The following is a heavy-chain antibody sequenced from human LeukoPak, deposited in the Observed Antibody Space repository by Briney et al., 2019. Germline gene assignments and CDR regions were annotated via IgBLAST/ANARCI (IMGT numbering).Heavy chain of an antibody. CDR1: GGSFSGYY. Sequence: SETLSLTCAVYGGSFSGYYWTWIRQTPGKGLEWIGEINDRGSTNYNPSLESRVTISVDTSKNHFSLDLTSVTAADTAVYYCASGGWYRGYWGQGTLVTVSS. D-gene: IGHD2-15*01. J-gene: IGHJ4*02. CDR2: INDRGST. CDR3: ASGGWYRGY. V-gene: IGHV4-34*01.